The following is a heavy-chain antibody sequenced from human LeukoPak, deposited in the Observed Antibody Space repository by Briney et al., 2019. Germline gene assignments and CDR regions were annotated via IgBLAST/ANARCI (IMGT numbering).Heavy chain of an antibody. CDR2: IYYSGST. Sequence: SQTLSLTCTVSGASISSGGYYWSWIRQHPGKGLEWIGYIYYSGSTYSNPSLKSRVTISVDTSKNQFSLKLSSVTAADTAVYYCARGAGSGSSGFDIWGQGTMVTVSS. CDR3: ARGAGSGSSGFDI. D-gene: IGHD3-10*01. V-gene: IGHV4-31*03. J-gene: IGHJ3*02. CDR1: GASISSGGYY.